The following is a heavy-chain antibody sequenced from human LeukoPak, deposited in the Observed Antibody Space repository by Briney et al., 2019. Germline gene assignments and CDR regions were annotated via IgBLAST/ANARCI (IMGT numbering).Heavy chain of an antibody. CDR1: GFTFSSHW. CDR2: INGDGIST. V-gene: IGHV3-74*01. J-gene: IGHJ3*02. CDR3: ARGNYAAFDI. Sequence: PGGSLRLSCAASGFTFSSHWMHWVRQAPGKGLVWVSQINGDGISTTYADSVRGRFTIARDNAKNTLYLQMDSLRAEDTAVYYCARGNYAAFDIWGQGTMVAVSS. D-gene: IGHD1-7*01.